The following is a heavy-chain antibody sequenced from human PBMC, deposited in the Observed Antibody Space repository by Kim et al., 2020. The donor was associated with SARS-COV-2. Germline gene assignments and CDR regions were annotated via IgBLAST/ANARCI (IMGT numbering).Heavy chain of an antibody. V-gene: IGHV4-39*01. J-gene: IGHJ4*02. CDR3: AIVVVVAATHNLYYFDY. Sequence: SETLSLTCTVSGGSISSSSYYWGWIRQPPGKGLEWIGSIYYSGSTYYNPSLKSRVTISVDTSKNQFSLKLSSVTAADTAVYYCAIVVVVAATHNLYYFDYWGQGTLVTVSS. CDR2: IYYSGST. CDR1: GGSISSSSYY. D-gene: IGHD2-15*01.